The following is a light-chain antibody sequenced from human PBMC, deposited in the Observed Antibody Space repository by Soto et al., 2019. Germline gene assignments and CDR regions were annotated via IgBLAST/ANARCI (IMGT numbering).Light chain of an antibody. V-gene: IGLV2-14*01. CDR2: EVS. CDR3: NSYTSSSARV. J-gene: IGLJ3*02. Sequence: QSALTQPASVSGSPGQSITISCTGTSSDAGAYNYVSWYQQHPGKAPKLMIYEVSNRPSGVSNRFSGSKSGNTASLTISGLQAEDEADYYCNSYTSSSARVFGGGTKLTVL. CDR1: SSDAGAYNY.